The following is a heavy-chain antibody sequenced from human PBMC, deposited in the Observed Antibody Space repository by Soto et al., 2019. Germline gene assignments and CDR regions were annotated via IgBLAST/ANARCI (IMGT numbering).Heavy chain of an antibody. CDR2: IRSSSDTI. Sequence: QVQLVESGGGLVKPGGSLTLSCAASGFTVSDYYMSWISQAPGKGLEWVSYIRSSSDTIYYADSVKGRFTISRDNAKNSLYLQMNSLRAEDTAMYYCASSIVGATRFDYWGQGTLVTVSS. J-gene: IGHJ4*02. CDR3: ASSIVGATRFDY. V-gene: IGHV3-11*01. CDR1: GFTVSDYY. D-gene: IGHD1-26*01.